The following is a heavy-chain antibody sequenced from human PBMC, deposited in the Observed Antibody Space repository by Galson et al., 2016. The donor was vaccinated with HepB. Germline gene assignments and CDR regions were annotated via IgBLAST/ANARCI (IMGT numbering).Heavy chain of an antibody. D-gene: IGHD1-26*01. V-gene: IGHV1-18*01. CDR1: GFMFISYG. Sequence: SVKVSCKASGFMFISYGISWVRQAPGQGLEWMGWISVNNGNANYAQKLQGRVTMTTDISTSTAYMELRSLRSDDTAVYYCARYDGYYPDYWGQGTLVTVSS. CDR3: ARYDGYYPDY. CDR2: ISVNNGNA. J-gene: IGHJ4*02.